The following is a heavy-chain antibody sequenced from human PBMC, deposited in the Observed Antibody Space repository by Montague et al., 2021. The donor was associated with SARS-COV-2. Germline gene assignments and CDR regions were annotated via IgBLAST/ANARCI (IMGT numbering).Heavy chain of an antibody. CDR3: VRDHPYGGPRGAYDI. CDR2: IYDGGAV. CDR1: GGSITGYY. Sequence: SETLSLTCTVSGGSITGYYCSWLRRFPGKGLEWIAYIYDGGAVNXNPSLGSRVTISTDTSKNQLSLKVNSVTAADTAVYYCVRDHPYGGPRGAYDIWGQGTVVTVSS. J-gene: IGHJ3*02. V-gene: IGHV4-59*01. D-gene: IGHD4-23*01.